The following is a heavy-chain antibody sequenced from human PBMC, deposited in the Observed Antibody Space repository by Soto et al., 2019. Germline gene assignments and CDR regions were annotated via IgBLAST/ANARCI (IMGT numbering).Heavy chain of an antibody. CDR1: GFTFSSYA. J-gene: IGHJ1*01. D-gene: IGHD2-2*01. V-gene: IGHV3-23*01. CDR2: ISGSGGST. CDR3: AKVYAEYCSSTSCYAGYFQH. Sequence: GGSLRLSCAASGFTFSSYAMSWVRQAPGKGLEWVSAISGSGGSTYYADSVKGRFTISRDNSKNTLYLQMNSLRAEDTAVYYCAKVYAEYCSSTSCYAGYFQHWGQGTLVTVSS.